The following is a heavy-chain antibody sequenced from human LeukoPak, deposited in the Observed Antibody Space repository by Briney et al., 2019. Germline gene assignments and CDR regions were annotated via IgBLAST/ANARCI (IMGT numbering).Heavy chain of an antibody. Sequence: PGGSLRLSRAAPGFTLDDYDMCWVRQAPGKGLEWVSAINWNGGSTGSAYSVKGRFTISRDNARNSLYLQMNSLRAEDTALYYCARIAMEGIGDGFDIWGQGTMVTVSS. CDR2: INWNGGST. CDR3: ARIAMEGIGDGFDI. J-gene: IGHJ3*02. D-gene: IGHD6-19*01. CDR1: GFTLDDYD. V-gene: IGHV3-20*04.